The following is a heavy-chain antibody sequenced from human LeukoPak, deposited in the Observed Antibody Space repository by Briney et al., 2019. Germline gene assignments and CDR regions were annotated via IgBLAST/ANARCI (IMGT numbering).Heavy chain of an antibody. CDR2: MNPNSGNT. J-gene: IGHJ4*02. V-gene: IGHV1-8*01. Sequence: ASVKVSSKTSGYTFTSYDINWVRQATGQGLEWMGWMNPNSGNTGYAQKLQGRITMTRDTSISTAYMELSSLSSEDTAMYYCSRGRQLLDWGQGTLVTVSS. CDR3: SRGRQLLD. D-gene: IGHD1-7*01. CDR1: GYTFTSYD.